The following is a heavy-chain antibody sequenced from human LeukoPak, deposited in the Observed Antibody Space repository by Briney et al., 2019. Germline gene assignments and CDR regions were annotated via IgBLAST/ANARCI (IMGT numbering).Heavy chain of an antibody. V-gene: IGHV4-59*12. J-gene: IGHJ5*02. D-gene: IGHD3-10*01. CDR3: ARAKTYYYGSGYNWFDP. CDR2: TYYSGST. Sequence: PSETLSLTCTVSGGSISSYYWSWIRQPPGKGLEWIGYTYYSGSTNYNPSLKSRVTISVDTSKNQFSLKLSSVTAADTAVYYCARAKTYYYGSGYNWFDPWGLGTLVTVSS. CDR1: GGSISSYY.